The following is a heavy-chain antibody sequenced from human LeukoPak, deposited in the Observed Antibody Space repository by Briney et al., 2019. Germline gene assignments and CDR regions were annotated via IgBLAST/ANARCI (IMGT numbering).Heavy chain of an antibody. D-gene: IGHD2-21*02. CDR2: ISSSSSYI. V-gene: IGHV3-21*01. J-gene: IGHJ3*02. CDR3: ARDRSVTDAFDI. Sequence: PGGSLRLSCAASGFTFSSYSMNWVRQAPGKGLEWVSSISSSSSYIYYAESVKGRFTISRDNAKNSLYLQMNSLRAEDTAVYYCARDRSVTDAFDIWGQGTMVTVSS. CDR1: GFTFSSYS.